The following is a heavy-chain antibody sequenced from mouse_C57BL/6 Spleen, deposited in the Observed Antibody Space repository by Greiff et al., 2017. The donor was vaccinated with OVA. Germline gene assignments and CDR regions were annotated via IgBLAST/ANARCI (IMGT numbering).Heavy chain of an antibody. Sequence: VQLQQSGAELVKPGASVKISCKASGYAFSSYWMNWVKQRPGKGLEWIGQIYPGDGDTNYNGKFKGKATLTADKSSSTAYMQLSSLTSEDSAVYFCARAMVTTSTYFDYWGQGTTLTVSS. CDR1: GYAFSSYW. J-gene: IGHJ2*01. V-gene: IGHV1-80*01. D-gene: IGHD2-2*01. CDR3: ARAMVTTSTYFDY. CDR2: IYPGDGDT.